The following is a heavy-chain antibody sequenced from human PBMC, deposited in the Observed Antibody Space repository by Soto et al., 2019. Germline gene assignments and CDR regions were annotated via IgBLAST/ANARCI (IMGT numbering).Heavy chain of an antibody. D-gene: IGHD3-3*01. Sequence: GASVKVSCNASGYTFTSYAMHWVRQAPGQTLERMGWINAGNGNTKYSQKFQGRVTITRDTSASTAYMELSSLRSEDTAVYYCARVCCSNFGYYDFWNYGMDVWGQGTTVTVSS. CDR2: INAGNGNT. J-gene: IGHJ6*02. CDR1: GYTFTSYA. CDR3: ARVCCSNFGYYDFWNYGMDV. V-gene: IGHV1-3*01.